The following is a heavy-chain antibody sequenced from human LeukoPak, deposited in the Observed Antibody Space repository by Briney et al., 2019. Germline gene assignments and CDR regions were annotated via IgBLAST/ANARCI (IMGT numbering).Heavy chain of an antibody. Sequence: ASVKVSCKASRYTFTSYAMNWVRQAPGQGLGWMGWINTNTGNPTYAQGSTGRFVFSLDTSVSTAYLQISSLKAEDTAVYYCARAQNSGPGIAVAESDYWGQGTLVTVSS. J-gene: IGHJ4*02. D-gene: IGHD6-19*01. CDR3: ARAQNSGPGIAVAESDY. V-gene: IGHV7-4-1*02. CDR1: RYTFTSYA. CDR2: INTNTGNP.